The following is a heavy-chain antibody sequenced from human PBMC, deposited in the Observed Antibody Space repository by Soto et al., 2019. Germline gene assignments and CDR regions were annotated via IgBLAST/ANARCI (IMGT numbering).Heavy chain of an antibody. CDR2: INHSGST. CDR1: GGSFSGYY. V-gene: IGHV4-34*01. J-gene: IGHJ5*02. CDR3: ARGETTYSSGWYNWFDP. Sequence: SETLSLTCAVYGGSFSGYYWSWIRQPPGKGLEWIGEINHSGSTNYNPSLKSRVTISVDTSKNQFSLKLSSVTAADTAVYYCARGETTYSSGWYNWFDPWGQGTLVTVSS. D-gene: IGHD6-19*01.